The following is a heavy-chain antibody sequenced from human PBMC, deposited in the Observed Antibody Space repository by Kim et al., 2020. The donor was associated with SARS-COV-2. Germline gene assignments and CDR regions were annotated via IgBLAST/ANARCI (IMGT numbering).Heavy chain of an antibody. V-gene: IGHV5-51*01. CDR3: ARQWEQYYDY. CDR2: INPRNSET. D-gene: IGHD1-26*01. J-gene: IGHJ4*02. Sequence: GESLKISCKGSRDSFTNYWIGWVRQMPGKGLEWMGIINPRNSETRYSPSFQGQVTISADKSINTAYVQWSSLKASDTAMYYCARQWEQYYDYWGQGTLVTVSS. CDR1: RDSFTNYW.